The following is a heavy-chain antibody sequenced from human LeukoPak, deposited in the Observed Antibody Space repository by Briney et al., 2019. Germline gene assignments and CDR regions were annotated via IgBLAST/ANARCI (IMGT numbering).Heavy chain of an antibody. CDR1: GYTFTSYY. V-gene: IGHV1-46*01. CDR3: AAVLASGAPYFDY. Sequence: ASVKVSCKASGYTFTSYYMHWVRQAPGQGLEWMGIINPSGGSTSYAQKFQGRVTMTRDMSTSTVYMELSSLRSEDTAVYYCAAVLASGAPYFDYWGQGTLVTVSS. J-gene: IGHJ4*02. D-gene: IGHD3-3*02. CDR2: INPSGGST.